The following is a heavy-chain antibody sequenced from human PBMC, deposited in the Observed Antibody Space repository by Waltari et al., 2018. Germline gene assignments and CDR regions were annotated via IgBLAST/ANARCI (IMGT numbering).Heavy chain of an antibody. CDR2: IYYSGST. CDR1: GGSVSIHS. D-gene: IGHD5-12*01. J-gene: IGHJ4*02. V-gene: IGHV4-59*02. CDR3: AGDFKMATGY. Sequence: QVQLQESGPGLVQPSETLSLACTVSGGSVSIHSWRWIRQPPGKGLEWIGYIYYSGSTNYNPSLKSRVIISVDTSKNQSSLKLSSVTAADTAVYYCAGDFKMATGYWGQGTLVTVSS.